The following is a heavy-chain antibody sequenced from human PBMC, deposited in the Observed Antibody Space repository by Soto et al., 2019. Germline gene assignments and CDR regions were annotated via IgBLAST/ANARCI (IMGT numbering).Heavy chain of an antibody. CDR2: TYYRSKWYN. CDR1: GDSVSSNSAT. D-gene: IGHD6-13*01. CDR3: ARDLRGAAAGRPYYGMDV. J-gene: IGHJ6*02. V-gene: IGHV6-1*01. Sequence: QVHLQQSGPGLVTPSQTLSLTCAISGDSVSSNSATWNWIRQSPSRGLEWLGRTYYRSKWYNDYAVSVKSRITINPDTSQNQFSLQLNSVTPEDTAVYYCARDLRGAAAGRPYYGMDVWGQGTTVTVSS.